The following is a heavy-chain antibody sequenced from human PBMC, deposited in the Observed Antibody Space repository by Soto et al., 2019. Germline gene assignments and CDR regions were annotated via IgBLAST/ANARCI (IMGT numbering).Heavy chain of an antibody. CDR1: GFSFSNNG. J-gene: IGHJ4*02. CDR2: MSYDGSDT. V-gene: IGHV3-30*03. Sequence: QVQLVESGGGVVQPGRSLTLSCVGSGFSFSNNGMHWVRQTPGKGLEWVAFMSYDGSDTFYADSVKGRFTISRDNSKNTLFLHMSNLRAEDTAMYYCTIVRVADSALDHWGQGTLVTVSS. CDR3: TIVRVADSALDH. D-gene: IGHD3-10*02.